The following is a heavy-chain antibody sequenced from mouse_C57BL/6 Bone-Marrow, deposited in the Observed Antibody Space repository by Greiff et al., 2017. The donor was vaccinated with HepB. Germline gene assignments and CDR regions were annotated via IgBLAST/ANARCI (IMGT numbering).Heavy chain of an antibody. D-gene: IGHD2-3*01. J-gene: IGHJ4*01. Sequence: EVKVVESGGGLVQPGESLKLSCESNEYEFPSHDMSWVRKTPEKRLELVAAINSDGGSTYYPDTMERRFIISRDNTKKTLYLQMSSLRSEDTALYYCARQEDYDGYSIYAMDYWGQGTSVTVSS. V-gene: IGHV5-2*01. CDR2: INSDGGST. CDR1: EYEFPSHD. CDR3: ARQEDYDGYSIYAMDY.